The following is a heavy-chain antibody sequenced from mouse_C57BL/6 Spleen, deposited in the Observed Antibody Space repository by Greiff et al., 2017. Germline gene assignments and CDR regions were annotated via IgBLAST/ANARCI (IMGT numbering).Heavy chain of an antibody. CDR3: ARWGQRKAMDY. D-gene: IGHD3-3*01. J-gene: IGHJ4*01. CDR2: IHPNSGST. Sequence: QVQLQQPGAELVKPGASVKLSCKASGYTFTSYWMHWVKQRPGQGLEWIGMIHPNSGSTNYNEKFKSKATLTVDKSSSTAYMQLSSLTSEDSAVYYCARWGQRKAMDYWGQGTSVTVSS. V-gene: IGHV1-64*01. CDR1: GYTFTSYW.